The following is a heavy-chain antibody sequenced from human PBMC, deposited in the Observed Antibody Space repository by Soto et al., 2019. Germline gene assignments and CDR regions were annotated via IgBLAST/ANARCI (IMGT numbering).Heavy chain of an antibody. CDR3: ARRRGLTGTYTGTWFDP. CDR1: GGTFSSYA. J-gene: IGHJ5*02. Sequence: SVKVSCKASGGTFSSYAISWVRQAPGQGLEWLGGIIPIFGTANYAQKFQGRVTITADESTSTAYMELSSLRSEDTAVYYCARRRGLTGTYTGTWFDPWGQGTLVTVSS. V-gene: IGHV1-69*13. CDR2: IIPIFGTA. D-gene: IGHD1-7*01.